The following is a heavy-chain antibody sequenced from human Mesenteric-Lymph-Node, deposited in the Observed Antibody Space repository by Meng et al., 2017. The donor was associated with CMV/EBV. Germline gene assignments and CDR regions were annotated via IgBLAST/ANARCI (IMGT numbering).Heavy chain of an antibody. Sequence: GESLKISCAASGFTFRSYAMNWVRQAPGKGLEWVSIIYSDDSSTYYADSVKGRFTISRDNSKSTLYLQMNSLRAEDTAVYYCATRSRGGGCSTTSCRKAIDYWGQGTLVTVSS. CDR1: GFTFRSYA. CDR2: IYSDDSST. J-gene: IGHJ4*02. V-gene: IGHV3-23*03. CDR3: ATRSRGGGCSTTSCRKAIDY. D-gene: IGHD2-2*01.